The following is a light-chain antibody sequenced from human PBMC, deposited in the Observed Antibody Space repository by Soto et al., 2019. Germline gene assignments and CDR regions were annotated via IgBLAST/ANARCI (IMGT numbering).Light chain of an antibody. CDR3: CSYTGSSSSYV. V-gene: IGLV2-14*01. J-gene: IGLJ1*01. Sequence: QSVLTQPASVSGSPGQSITISCTGTSSDVGGYDYVSWYQQHPGKAPKIMIYEVSNRPSGLSDRFSGSKSGNTASLTISGLQAEDEADYFCCSYTGSSSSYVFGTGTKLTVL. CDR1: SSDVGGYDY. CDR2: EVS.